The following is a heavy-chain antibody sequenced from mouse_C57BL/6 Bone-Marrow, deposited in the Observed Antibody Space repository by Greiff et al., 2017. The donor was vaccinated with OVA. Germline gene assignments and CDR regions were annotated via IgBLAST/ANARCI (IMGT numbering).Heavy chain of an antibody. CDR2: IRSKSSNYAT. Sequence: EVKLVESGGGLVQPKGSLKLSCAASGFTFNTYAMHWVRQAPGKGLEWVARIRSKSSNYATYYADSVKDRFTISIDESQSMLYLQMNNLKTEDTAMYYCVMRGVYYVPYYYAMDYCGQGTSVTVSP. V-gene: IGHV10-3*01. D-gene: IGHD1-1*01. J-gene: IGHJ4*01. CDR3: VMRGVYYVPYYYAMDY. CDR1: GFTFNTYA.